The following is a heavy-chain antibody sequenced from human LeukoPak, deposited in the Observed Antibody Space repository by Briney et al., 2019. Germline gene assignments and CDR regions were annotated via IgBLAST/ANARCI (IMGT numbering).Heavy chain of an antibody. CDR3: AGSAVTNLDS. Sequence: GGSLRLSCTASGFTVTSNFMSWVRQAPGKGLEWVSVIHSGGTTYCADSVKGRFTISRDISRNALYLQMNSLRGDDTAVYFCAGSAVTNLDSWGQGNLVTVSS. CDR1: GFTVTSNF. J-gene: IGHJ4*02. V-gene: IGHV3-66*01. D-gene: IGHD4-23*01. CDR2: IHSGGTT.